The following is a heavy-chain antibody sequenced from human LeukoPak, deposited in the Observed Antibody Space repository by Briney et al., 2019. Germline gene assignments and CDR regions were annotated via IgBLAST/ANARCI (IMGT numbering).Heavy chain of an antibody. Sequence: SETPSLTCTVSGGSISSGSYYWSWIRQPAGKGLEWIGRIYTSGSTNYNPSLKSRVTISVDTSKNQFSLKLSSVTAADTAVYYCARDPGLRGFDPWGQGTLVTVSS. CDR3: ARDPGLRGFDP. CDR2: IYTSGST. D-gene: IGHD4-17*01. CDR1: GGSISSGSYY. V-gene: IGHV4-61*02. J-gene: IGHJ5*02.